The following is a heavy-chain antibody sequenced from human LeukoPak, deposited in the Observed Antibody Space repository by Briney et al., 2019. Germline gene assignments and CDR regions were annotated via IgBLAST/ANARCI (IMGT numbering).Heavy chain of an antibody. V-gene: IGHV3-33*06. Sequence: GPPLKISSAASGFPFTNYGMHWVRRAPGKELEWVAVISYDGSKKYYADYVQGRFTISRDNSKNTVYMQMNSMRVEDTAVYYCVKDDGRVKGHIDYWGQGTPVTVS. J-gene: IGHJ4*02. D-gene: IGHD5-24*01. CDR3: VKDDGRVKGHIDY. CDR2: ISYDGSKK. CDR1: GFPFTNYG.